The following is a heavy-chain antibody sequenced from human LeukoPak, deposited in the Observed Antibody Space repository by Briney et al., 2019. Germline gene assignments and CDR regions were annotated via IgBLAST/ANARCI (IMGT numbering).Heavy chain of an antibody. J-gene: IGHJ4*02. V-gene: IGHV4-4*07. CDR1: GGSLSGHY. CDR2: LSPSVDT. CDR3: AREYPFDY. Sequence: SETLSLTCTVSGGSLSGHYWTWIRQPAGKELEWIGRLSPSVDTIYNPSLKSRVTISVDTSKNQFSLTLYSVTAADTAVYYCAREYPFDYWGQGALVTVSS.